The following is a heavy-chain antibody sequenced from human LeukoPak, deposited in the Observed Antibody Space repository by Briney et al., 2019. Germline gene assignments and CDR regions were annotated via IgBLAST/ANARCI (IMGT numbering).Heavy chain of an antibody. J-gene: IGHJ1*01. V-gene: IGHV1-2*02. CDR1: GYTFTGYY. CDR2: INPNSGGT. CDR3: AREGSVAVWGRKANSFQH. D-gene: IGHD3-16*01. Sequence: GASVKVSCKASGYTFTGYYMHWVRQAPGQGLEWMGWINPNSGGTNYAQKFQGRVTMTRDTSISTAYMELSRLRSDDTAVYYCAREGSVAVWGRKANSFQHWGQGTLVTVSS.